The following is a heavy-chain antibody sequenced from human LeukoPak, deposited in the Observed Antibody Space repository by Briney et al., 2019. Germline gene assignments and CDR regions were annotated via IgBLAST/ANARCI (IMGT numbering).Heavy chain of an antibody. D-gene: IGHD2-15*01. CDR1: GGSISSGGYY. CDR2: IYYSGST. CDR3: ARRIRGADDAFDI. J-gene: IGHJ3*02. Sequence: SETLSLTCTVSGGSISSGGYYWSWIRQHPGKGLEWIGYIYYSGSTYYNPSLKSRVTMSVDTSKNQFSLKLSSVTAADTAVYYCARRIRGADDAFDIWGQGTMVTVSS. V-gene: IGHV4-31*03.